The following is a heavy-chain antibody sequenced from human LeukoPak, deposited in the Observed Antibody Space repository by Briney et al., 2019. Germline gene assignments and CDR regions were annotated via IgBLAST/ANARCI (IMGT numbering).Heavy chain of an antibody. Sequence: PSETLSLTCTVSGGSISSSSYYWGWIRQPPGKGLEWIGSIYYSGSTYYNPSLKSRVTISVDTSKNQFSLKLSSVTAADTAVYYCARHPRKVRWLQYGEVDYWGQGTLVTVSS. CDR1: GGSISSSSYY. V-gene: IGHV4-39*01. CDR3: ARHPRKVRWLQYGEVDY. CDR2: IYYSGST. J-gene: IGHJ4*02. D-gene: IGHD5-24*01.